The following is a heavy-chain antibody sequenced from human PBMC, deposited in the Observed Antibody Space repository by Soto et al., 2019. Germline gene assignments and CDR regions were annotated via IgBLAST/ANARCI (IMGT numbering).Heavy chain of an antibody. CDR2: IYNSGST. V-gene: IGHV4-4*02. CDR1: GGSISSTNW. CDR3: ALVAGTFDYCYYYGMDV. Sequence: SETLSLTCAVSGGSISSTNWWRLVRQPPGRGLELIGEIYNSGSTNYNPSLKSRVTISVAKSTNQFYLKLRSVTAAATAVYYCALVAGTFDYCYYYGMDVWGQGTTVTVSS. J-gene: IGHJ6*02. D-gene: IGHD6-19*01.